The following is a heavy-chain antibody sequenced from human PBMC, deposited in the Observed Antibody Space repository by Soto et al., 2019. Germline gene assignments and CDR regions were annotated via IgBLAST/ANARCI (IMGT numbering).Heavy chain of an antibody. CDR2: IYWDDDK. D-gene: IGHD3-10*01. J-gene: IGHJ4*02. CDR3: AHRTSYYGSGTQI. Sequence: SGPTLVNPTQTLTLTCTFSGFSLSTRGVGVGWIRQPPGKALEWLAVIYWDDDKRYSPSLKSRLTITEDTSKKQVVLTMTNMDPVDTATYYCAHRTSYYGSGTQIWGQGTLVTVSS. V-gene: IGHV2-5*02. CDR1: GFSLSTRGVG.